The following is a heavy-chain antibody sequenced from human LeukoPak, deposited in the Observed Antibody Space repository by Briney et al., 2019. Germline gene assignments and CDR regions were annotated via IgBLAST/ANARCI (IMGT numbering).Heavy chain of an antibody. Sequence: SETLSLTCTVSGGSISSYYWSWIRQPPGKGLEWIGYIYYSGTTNYNPSLKSRVTISVDTSKNQFSLKLSSVTAADTAVYYCARGMYIAAAQYGCWGQGTLVTVSS. V-gene: IGHV4-59*01. CDR1: GGSISSYY. CDR2: IYYSGTT. J-gene: IGHJ4*02. CDR3: ARGMYIAAAQYGC. D-gene: IGHD6-13*01.